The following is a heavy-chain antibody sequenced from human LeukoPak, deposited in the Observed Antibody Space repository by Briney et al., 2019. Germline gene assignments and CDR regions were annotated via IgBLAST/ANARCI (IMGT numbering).Heavy chain of an antibody. CDR2: IYTSGST. CDR3: AREGQWLVRGYYYMDV. D-gene: IGHD6-19*01. J-gene: IGHJ6*03. V-gene: IGHV4-4*07. CDR1: GGSISSYY. Sequence: SETLSLTCTVSGGSISSYYWSWIRQPAGKGLEWIGRIYTSGSTNYNPSLKSRVTMSVDTSKNQFSLKLSSVTAADTAVYYCAREGQWLVRGYYYMDVWGKGSTVTVSS.